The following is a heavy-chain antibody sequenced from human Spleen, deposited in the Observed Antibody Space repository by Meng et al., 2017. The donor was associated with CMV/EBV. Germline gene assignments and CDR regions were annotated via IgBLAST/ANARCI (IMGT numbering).Heavy chain of an antibody. D-gene: IGHD6-6*01. Sequence: GSLRLSCAVYGGSFSGYYWSWIRQPPGKGLEWIGEINHSGSTNYNPSLKSRVTISVDTSKNQFSLKLSSVTAADTAVYYCARGLARLGWFDPWGQGTLVTVSS. J-gene: IGHJ5*02. CDR3: ARGLARLGWFDP. CDR2: INHSGST. CDR1: GGSFSGYY. V-gene: IGHV4-34*01.